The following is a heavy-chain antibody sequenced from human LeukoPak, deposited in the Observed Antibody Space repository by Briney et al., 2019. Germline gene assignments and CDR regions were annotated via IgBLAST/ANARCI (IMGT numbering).Heavy chain of an antibody. D-gene: IGHD2-15*01. Sequence: GGSLRLSCAASGFTFSSYAMTWVRQAPGKGLEWVSGISGSGGSTYYADSVKGRFTISRDNSKNTLHLQMNSLRAEDTAVYYCASRYCSGGSCYLVHYYYGMDVWGQGTTVTVSS. CDR1: GFTFSSYA. CDR3: ASRYCSGGSCYLVHYYYGMDV. CDR2: ISGSGGST. V-gene: IGHV3-23*01. J-gene: IGHJ6*02.